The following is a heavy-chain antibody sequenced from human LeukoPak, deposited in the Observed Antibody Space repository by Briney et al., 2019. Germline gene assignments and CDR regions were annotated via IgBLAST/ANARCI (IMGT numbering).Heavy chain of an antibody. V-gene: IGHV1-18*01. Sequence: ASVKVSRKASGYTFTSYGISWVRQAPGQGLEWMGWISAYNGNTNYAQKLQGRVTMTTDTSTSTAYMELRSLRSDDTAVYYCAREYSADYCSSTSCYRGRGYYYYMDVWGKGTTVTVSS. J-gene: IGHJ6*03. CDR3: AREYSADYCSSTSCYRGRGYYYYMDV. CDR1: GYTFTSYG. CDR2: ISAYNGNT. D-gene: IGHD2-2*01.